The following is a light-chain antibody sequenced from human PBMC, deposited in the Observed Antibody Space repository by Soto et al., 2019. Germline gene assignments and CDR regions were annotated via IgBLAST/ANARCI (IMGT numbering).Light chain of an antibody. CDR2: LGS. V-gene: IGKV2-28*01. CDR3: MHALQTPWT. CDR1: QSLLHSNGYNY. J-gene: IGKJ1*01. Sequence: DIVMTQSPLSLPVTPGEPASISCRSSQSLLHSNGYNYLDWYLQKPGQSPQLLTYLGSNRASGGTETFRVSGSGTDFPLKIRRVEAEDVGVYYCMHALQTPWTFGQGTKVEIK.